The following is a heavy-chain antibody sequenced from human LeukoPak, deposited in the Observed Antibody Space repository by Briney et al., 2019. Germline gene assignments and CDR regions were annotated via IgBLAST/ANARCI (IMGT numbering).Heavy chain of an antibody. Sequence: GGSLRPSCAASGVTFSSYAMKWVRQAPGKGLEWVSAMSRTSAYIYYSDSVKGRFTISRDNAKNSVYLRVDSLRAEDTAVYYCARDERRYFSDSGCYPGDYWGQGTLVTVSS. CDR2: MSRTSAYI. D-gene: IGHD2-15*01. CDR3: ARDERRYFSDSGCYPGDY. CDR1: GVTFSSYA. J-gene: IGHJ4*02. V-gene: IGHV3-21*01.